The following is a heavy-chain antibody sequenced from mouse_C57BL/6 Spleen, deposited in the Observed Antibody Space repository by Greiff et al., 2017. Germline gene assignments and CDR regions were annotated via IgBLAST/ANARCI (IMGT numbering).Heavy chain of an antibody. Sequence: EVQGVESGGGLVKPGGSLKLSCAASGFTFSDYGMHWVRQAPEKGLEWVAYISSGSSTIYYADTVKGRLTISRDNAKNTLFLQMTSLRSEDTAMYYCARGGEEAWFAYWGQGTLVTVSA. CDR1: GFTFSDYG. J-gene: IGHJ3*01. CDR2: ISSGSSTI. V-gene: IGHV5-17*01. CDR3: ARGGEEAWFAY.